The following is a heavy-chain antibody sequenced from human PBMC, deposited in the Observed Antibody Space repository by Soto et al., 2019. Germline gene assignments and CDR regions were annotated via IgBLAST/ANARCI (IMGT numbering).Heavy chain of an antibody. Sequence: SETLSLTCAVYGGSFSGYYWSWIRQPPGKGLEWIGEINHSGSTNYNPSLKSRVTISVDTSKNQFSLKLSSVTAADTAVYYCARGSVRSSSWRGNYYYYGMDVWGQGTTVTVSS. CDR3: ARGSVRSSSWRGNYYYYGMDV. J-gene: IGHJ6*02. D-gene: IGHD6-13*01. V-gene: IGHV4-34*01. CDR1: GGSFSGYY. CDR2: INHSGST.